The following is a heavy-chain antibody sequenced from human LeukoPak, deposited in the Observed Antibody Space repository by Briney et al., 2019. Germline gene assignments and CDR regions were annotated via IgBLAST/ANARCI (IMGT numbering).Heavy chain of an antibody. CDR3: AKDPQPSVRMLRGIMDV. V-gene: IGHV3-23*01. D-gene: IGHD3-10*01. Sequence: GGSLRFSCAASGFTFSNYAMSWVRQAPGKGLEWVSVISGSGVATDYADSVKGRFTISRDNSKNTLFLQMNSLRAEDTAVYYCAKDPQPSVRMLRGIMDVWGQGTTVTVSS. J-gene: IGHJ6*02. CDR2: ISGSGVAT. CDR1: GFTFSNYA.